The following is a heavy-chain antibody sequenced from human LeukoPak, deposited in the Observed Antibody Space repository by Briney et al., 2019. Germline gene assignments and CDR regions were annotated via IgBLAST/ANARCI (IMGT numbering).Heavy chain of an antibody. Sequence: ASVKVSCKASGYTFTSYGISWVRQAPGQGLEWMGWISAYNGNTNYAQKLQGRVTMTTDTSTSTAYMELRSLRSDDTAVYYCARRELGYCSGGSCYDLDYWGQGTLATVSS. J-gene: IGHJ4*02. CDR3: ARRELGYCSGGSCYDLDY. CDR2: ISAYNGNT. CDR1: GYTFTSYG. V-gene: IGHV1-18*01. D-gene: IGHD2-15*01.